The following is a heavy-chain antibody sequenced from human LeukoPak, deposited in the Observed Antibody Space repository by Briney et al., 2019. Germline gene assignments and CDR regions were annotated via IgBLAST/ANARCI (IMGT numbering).Heavy chain of an antibody. V-gene: IGHV3-21*01. J-gene: IGHJ4*02. CDR1: GFTFSSYS. CDR2: ISSSSSYI. Sequence: GGSLRLSCAASGFTFSSYSMNWGRHAPGKGLEWVSSISSSSSYIYYADSVKGRFTISRDNAKNSLYLQMNSLRAEDTAVYYCARALDSSGYGLPSYFDYWGQGTLVTVSS. D-gene: IGHD3-22*01. CDR3: ARALDSSGYGLPSYFDY.